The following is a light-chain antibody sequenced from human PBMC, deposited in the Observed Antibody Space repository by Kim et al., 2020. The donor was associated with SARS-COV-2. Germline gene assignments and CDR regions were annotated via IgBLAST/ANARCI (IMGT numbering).Light chain of an antibody. CDR2: GAS. CDR1: QSVSSN. CDR3: QHRGT. Sequence: VMTQSPATLSLSPGEKATLSCRASQSVSSNLAWYQQKPGQAPRLLIYGASTRATGVPARFSGVGSGTEFTLTISSLQSEDFAVYYCQHRGTFGQGTKVDIK. J-gene: IGKJ1*01. V-gene: IGKV3-15*01.